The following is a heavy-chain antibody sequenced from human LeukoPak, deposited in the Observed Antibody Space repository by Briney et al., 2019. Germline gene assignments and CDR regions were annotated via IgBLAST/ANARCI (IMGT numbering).Heavy chain of an antibody. CDR2: ISTSSSYI. D-gene: IGHD2-15*01. J-gene: IGHJ5*02. CDR1: GFTFSSYS. V-gene: IGHV3-21*01. Sequence: NPGGSLRLSCTASGFTFSSYSMNWVRQAPGEGLEWVSSISTSSSYIYYADSVKGRFTISRDNARNSLYLQMNTLRAEDTAVYSCARGADGVSSNSRGWFDPWGQGTLVTVSS. CDR3: ARGADGVSSNSRGWFDP.